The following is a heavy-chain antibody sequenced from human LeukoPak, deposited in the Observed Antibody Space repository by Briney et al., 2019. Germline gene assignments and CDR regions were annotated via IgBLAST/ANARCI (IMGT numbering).Heavy chain of an antibody. CDR1: GFTLGGYA. CDR2: ISGSGGST. J-gene: IGHJ4*02. V-gene: IGHV3-23*01. Sequence: LSGGSLRLSCAASGFTLGGYAMSWVRQAPGKGLEWVSAISGSGGSTYYADSEKGRFTISRDNSKNTLYLQMNSLRAEDTAVYYCAKDSAVIHWGQGTLVTVSS. CDR3: AKDSAVIH. D-gene: IGHD1-26*01.